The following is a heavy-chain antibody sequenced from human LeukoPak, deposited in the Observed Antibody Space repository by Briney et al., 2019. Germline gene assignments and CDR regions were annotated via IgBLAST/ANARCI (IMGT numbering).Heavy chain of an antibody. V-gene: IGHV4-61*01. D-gene: IGHD3-3*01. CDR2: IYYSGST. CDR3: ARRGKYDFLTLGFDP. CDR1: GGSVSSGSYY. Sequence: PSETLSLTCTVSGGSVSSGSYYWSWIRQPPGKGLEWIGYIYYSGSTNYNPSLKSRVTISVDTSKNQFSLKLSSVTAADTAVYYCARRGKYDFLTLGFDPWGQGTLVTVSS. J-gene: IGHJ5*02.